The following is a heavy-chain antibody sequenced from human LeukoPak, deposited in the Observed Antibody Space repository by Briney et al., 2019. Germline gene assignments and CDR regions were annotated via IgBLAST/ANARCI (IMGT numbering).Heavy chain of an antibody. V-gene: IGHV4-34*01. CDR2: IDHSGST. Sequence: PSETLSLTCAVYGGPLNGYYWSWIRQPPGKRLEWIGEIDHSGSTQYNPSLKSRVTISLDTSKKQFSLKLTSLTAADTAFYYCARYGMAAEGIWWFDPWGQGTLVTVSS. J-gene: IGHJ5*02. D-gene: IGHD6-13*01. CDR1: GGPLNGYY. CDR3: ARYGMAAEGIWWFDP.